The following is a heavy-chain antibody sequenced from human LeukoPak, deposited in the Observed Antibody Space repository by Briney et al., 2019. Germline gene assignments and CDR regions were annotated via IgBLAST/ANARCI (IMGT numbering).Heavy chain of an antibody. V-gene: IGHV1-8*01. CDR1: GYTFTSYD. CDR2: MNPNSGNT. CDR3: ARGARGYSGYGPDY. D-gene: IGHD5-12*01. J-gene: IGHJ4*02. Sequence: GASVKVSCKASGYTFTSYDINWVRQATGQGLEWMGWMNPNSGNTGYAQKFQGRVTMTRNTSISTAYMELSSLRSGDTAVYYCARGARGYSGYGPDYWGQGTLVTVSS.